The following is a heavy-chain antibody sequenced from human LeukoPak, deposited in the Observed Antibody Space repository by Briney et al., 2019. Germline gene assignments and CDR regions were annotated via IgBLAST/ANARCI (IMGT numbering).Heavy chain of an antibody. J-gene: IGHJ6*02. CDR2: ISYSSSTI. Sequence: PGRSLRLSCAASGFTLSSYSMNWVRQAPGKGLEWVSYISYSSSTIYYADSVKGRFTISRDNAKSSLYLQMNSLRDEDTAVYLCARELIMDVWGQGTTVTVSS. V-gene: IGHV3-48*02. CDR1: GFTLSSYS. CDR3: ARELIMDV.